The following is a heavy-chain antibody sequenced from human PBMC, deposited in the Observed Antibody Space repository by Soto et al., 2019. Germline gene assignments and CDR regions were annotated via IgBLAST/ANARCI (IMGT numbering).Heavy chain of an antibody. CDR3: AHRRGGYNWDDGYFDY. CDR1: GFSLTSGVG. CDR2: AYWDDDN. D-gene: IGHD1-20*01. V-gene: IGHV2-5*02. Sequence: QITLKESGPTLVKPTQTLTLTCSFSGFSLTSGVGVGWIRQPPGKALEWLGFAYWDDDNRYSPSLRSRLTLTKDSYRSQVVLTMTNMAPVDTATYFCAHRRGGYNWDDGYFDYWGQGTLVTVSS. J-gene: IGHJ4*02.